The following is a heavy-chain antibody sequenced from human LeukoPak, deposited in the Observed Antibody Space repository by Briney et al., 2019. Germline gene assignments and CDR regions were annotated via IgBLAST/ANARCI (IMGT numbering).Heavy chain of an antibody. Sequence: PSETLSLTCTVSGGSISSYYWSWIRQPAGKGLEWIGRIYTSGSTNYNPSVKSRVTMPVDTSKNQFSLKLSSVTAADTAVYYCAGVLGRYSSGWFDYWGQGTLVTVSS. D-gene: IGHD6-19*01. V-gene: IGHV4-4*07. J-gene: IGHJ4*02. CDR1: GGSISSYY. CDR2: IYTSGST. CDR3: AGVLGRYSSGWFDY.